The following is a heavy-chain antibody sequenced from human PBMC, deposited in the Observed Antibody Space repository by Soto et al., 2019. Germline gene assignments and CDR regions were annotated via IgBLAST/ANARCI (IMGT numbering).Heavy chain of an antibody. D-gene: IGHD1-1*01. J-gene: IGHJ4*02. V-gene: IGHV1-3*01. CDR1: GYTFTSYA. CDR3: ARVPMVSRTTGTTTRHFDY. Sequence: QVQLVQSGAEVKKPGASVKVSCKASGYTFTSYAMHWVHQAPGQRLEWMGWINAGNGNTKYSQKFQGRVTITRDTSASTAYMELSSLRSEDTAVYYCARVPMVSRTTGTTTRHFDYWGQGTLVTVSS. CDR2: INAGNGNT.